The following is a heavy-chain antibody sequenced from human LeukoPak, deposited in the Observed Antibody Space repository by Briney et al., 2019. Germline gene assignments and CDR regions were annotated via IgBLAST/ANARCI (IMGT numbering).Heavy chain of an antibody. J-gene: IGHJ4*02. CDR2: IYHSGST. CDR1: GYSISSGYY. D-gene: IGHD3-16*01. CDR3: ARGGVLKSVDY. V-gene: IGHV4-38-2*02. Sequence: PSETLSLTCTVSGYSISSGYYWGWIRQPPGKGLEWIGNIYHSGSTYYNPSLKSRVTISVDTSKNQFSLRLSSVTAADTAVYYCARGGVLKSVDYWGQGTLVAVSS.